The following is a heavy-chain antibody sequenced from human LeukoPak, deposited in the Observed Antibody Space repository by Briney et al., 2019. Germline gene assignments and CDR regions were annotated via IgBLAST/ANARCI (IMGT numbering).Heavy chain of an antibody. J-gene: IGHJ5*02. CDR3: ARGPSYYYDSSGYSNWFDP. D-gene: IGHD3-22*01. Sequence: GGSLRLSCAASGFTFSSYSMNWVRQAPGKGLEWVSYISSSSSTIYYADSVKGRFTISRDNAKNSLYLQMNSLRAEDTAVCYCARGPSYYYDSSGYSNWFDPWGQGTLVTVSS. CDR1: GFTFSSYS. V-gene: IGHV3-48*01. CDR2: ISSSSSTI.